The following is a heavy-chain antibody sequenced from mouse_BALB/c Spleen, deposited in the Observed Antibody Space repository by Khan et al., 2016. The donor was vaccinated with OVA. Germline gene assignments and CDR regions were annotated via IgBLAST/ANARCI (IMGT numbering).Heavy chain of an antibody. V-gene: IGHV1-4*01. J-gene: IGHJ2*01. CDR3: ARKEVRVYFDC. CDR2: INPSSVYR. Sequence: VQLLESGAELARPGASVKMSCKASGNTLTTYTMHWVKQRPGQGLEWIGYINPSSVYRHYNQKFKDKSTLTADKSSSTAYMQLSSLTSEDSAVYYCARKEVRVYFDCWGQGTTLTVSS. CDR1: GNTLTTYT. D-gene: IGHD1-3*01.